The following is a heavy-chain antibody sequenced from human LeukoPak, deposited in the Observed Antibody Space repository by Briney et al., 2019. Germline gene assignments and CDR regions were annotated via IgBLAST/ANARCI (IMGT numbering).Heavy chain of an antibody. CDR3: ARGGSYSVVVPAAIDY. CDR2: INHSGST. J-gene: IGHJ4*02. D-gene: IGHD2-2*01. V-gene: IGHV4-34*01. Sequence: NTSETLSLTCAVYGGSFSGYYWSWIRQPPGKGLEWTGEINHSGSTNYNPSLKSRVTISVDTSKNQFSLKLSSVTAADTAVYYCARGGSYSVVVPAAIDYWGQGTLVTVSS. CDR1: GGSFSGYY.